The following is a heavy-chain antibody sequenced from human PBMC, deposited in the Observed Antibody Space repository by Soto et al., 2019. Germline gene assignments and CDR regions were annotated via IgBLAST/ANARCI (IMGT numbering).Heavy chain of an antibody. J-gene: IGHJ4*02. D-gene: IGHD4-17*01. CDR1: GVTFDDYV. Sequence: EVQLVESGGGLVQPGRSLRLSCAASGVTFDDYVMHWVRQAPGKGLEWVSGISWNSGRIGYADSVKGRFTISRDNAKNSLYLQMNSLRAEDTALYYCAKSPSYYGDFDYWGQGTLVTVSS. V-gene: IGHV3-9*01. CDR2: ISWNSGRI. CDR3: AKSPSYYGDFDY.